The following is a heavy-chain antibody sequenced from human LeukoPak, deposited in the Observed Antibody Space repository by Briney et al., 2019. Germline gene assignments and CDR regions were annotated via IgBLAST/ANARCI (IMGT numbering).Heavy chain of an antibody. J-gene: IGHJ6*02. CDR3: AKAGYCSGTSCYPNDYYYYGMDV. D-gene: IGHD2-2*01. V-gene: IGHV3-23*01. CDR1: GFAFSSYA. Sequence: SGGSLRLSCAASGFAFSSYAMSWVRQAPGKGLQWVSGISGSGGSTYYADSVKGRFTISRDNSKNTLYLQMNSLRAEDTAVYYCAKAGYCSGTSCYPNDYYYYGMDVWGQGTTVTVSS. CDR2: ISGSGGST.